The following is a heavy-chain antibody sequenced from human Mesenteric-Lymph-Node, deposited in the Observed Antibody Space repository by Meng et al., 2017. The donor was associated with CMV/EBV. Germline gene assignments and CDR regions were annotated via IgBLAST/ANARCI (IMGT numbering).Heavy chain of an antibody. CDR3: ARGRAVTYGEGDY. CDR1: GGSISSSSYY. J-gene: IGHJ4*02. D-gene: IGHD4-17*01. V-gene: IGHV4-39*01. CDR2: IYYSGST. Sequence: SGGSISSSSYYWGWIRQPPGKGLEWIGSIYYSGSTYYNPSLKSRVTISVDTSKNQFSLKLSSVTAADTAVYYCARGRAVTYGEGDYWGQGTLVTVSS.